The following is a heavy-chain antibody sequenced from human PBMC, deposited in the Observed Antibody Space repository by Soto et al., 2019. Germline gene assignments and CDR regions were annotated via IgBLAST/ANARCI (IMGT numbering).Heavy chain of an antibody. CDR2: IYYSGST. J-gene: IGHJ6*02. Sequence: TLSLTCTVSGGSISSGGYYWSWIRQHPGKGLEWIGYIYYSGSTYYNPSLKSRVTISVDTSKNQFSLKLSSVTAADTAVYHCARDWSRYYDSSGYYYYGMDVWGQGTTVTVSS. CDR1: GGSISSGGYY. D-gene: IGHD3-22*01. CDR3: ARDWSRYYDSSGYYYYGMDV. V-gene: IGHV4-31*03.